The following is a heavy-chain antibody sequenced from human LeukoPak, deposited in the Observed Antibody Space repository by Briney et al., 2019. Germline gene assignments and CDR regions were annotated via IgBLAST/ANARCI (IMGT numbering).Heavy chain of an antibody. V-gene: IGHV3-7*01. CDR1: GFTFSSYW. J-gene: IGHJ4*02. Sequence: GGSLRLACAASGFTFSSYWMSWVRQAPGKGLEWVANIKQDGSEKYYVDSVKGRFTISRDNAKNSLYLQMNSLRAEDTAVYYCASFFGVVNPFDYWGQGTLVTVSS. CDR3: ASFFGVVNPFDY. CDR2: IKQDGSEK. D-gene: IGHD3-3*01.